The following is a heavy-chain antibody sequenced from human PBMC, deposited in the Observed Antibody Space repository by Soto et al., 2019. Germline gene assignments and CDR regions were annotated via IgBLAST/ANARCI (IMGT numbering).Heavy chain of an antibody. D-gene: IGHD3-10*01. CDR3: GGVDLSLVRLVCEFDFYH. J-gene: IGHJ4*02. V-gene: IGHV1-69*01. Sequence: QVQLVQSGAEVKEPESSVKVSCKASGGTFNGYSISWVRQAPGQGLEWVGGTIPIFTTANYAQKFQGRLTMAADESTRTAYIELRGLRSDDTAIYYCGGVDLSLVRLVCEFDFYHWGQGSLVSVAS. CDR2: TIPIFTTA. CDR1: GGTFNGYS.